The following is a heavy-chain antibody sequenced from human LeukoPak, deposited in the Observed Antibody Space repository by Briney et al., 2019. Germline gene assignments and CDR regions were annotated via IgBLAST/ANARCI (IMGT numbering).Heavy chain of an antibody. J-gene: IGHJ6*02. CDR3: AKDSSPIRLWWAYYYGMDV. V-gene: IGHV4-4*07. D-gene: IGHD2-21*01. Sequence: PSETLSLTCTVSGGSISSDYWSWIRQPAGKGLEWIGRIYSSGNTNYNPSLKSRVTISVDMSTSQFSLKLSSVTAADTAVYYCAKDSSPIRLWWAYYYGMDVWGQGTTVTVSS. CDR1: GGSISSDY. CDR2: IYSSGNT.